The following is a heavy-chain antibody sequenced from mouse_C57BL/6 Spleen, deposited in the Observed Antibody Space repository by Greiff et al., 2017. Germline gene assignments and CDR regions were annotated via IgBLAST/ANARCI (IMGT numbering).Heavy chain of an antibody. CDR3: AREGVYYGNLFAY. J-gene: IGHJ3*01. CDR1: GYAFSSSW. CDR2: IYPGDGDT. D-gene: IGHD2-1*01. V-gene: IGHV1-82*01. Sequence: VQLVESGPELVKPGASVKISCKASGYAFSSSWMNWVKQRPGKGLEWIGRIYPGDGDTNYNGKFKGKATLTADKSSSTAYMQLSSLTSEDSAVYFCAREGVYYGNLFAYWGQGTLVTVSA.